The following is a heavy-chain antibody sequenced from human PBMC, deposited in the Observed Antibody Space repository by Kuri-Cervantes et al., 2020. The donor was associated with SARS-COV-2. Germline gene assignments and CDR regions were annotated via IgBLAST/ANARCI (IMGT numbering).Heavy chain of an antibody. V-gene: IGHV4-61*01. J-gene: IGHJ5*02. CDR1: IVSSSSGISS. D-gene: IGHD3-10*01. CDR2: IYYSGST. CDR3: TRVIISGSYPYRGNWFDP. Sequence: SETLSLTCTTPIVSSSSGISSGCWLLRPPGKGLDCTGYIYYSGSTNYNPSLKSRVTISVDTSKNQFSQKLSSVTAADTAVYYCTRVIISGSYPYRGNWFDPWGQGTLVTVSS.